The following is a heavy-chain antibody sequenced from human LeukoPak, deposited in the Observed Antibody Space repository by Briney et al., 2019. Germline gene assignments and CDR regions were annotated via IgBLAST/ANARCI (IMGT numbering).Heavy chain of an antibody. CDR2: ISSSGSTI. J-gene: IGHJ4*02. CDR1: GFTFSDYY. Sequence: KPGGSLRLSCAASGFTFSDYYMSWIRQAPGKGLEWVSYISSSGSTIYYADSVKGRLTISRDNAKNSLYLQMNSLRAEDTAVYYCARPRYYYDSSGYSLWGQGTLVTVSS. D-gene: IGHD3-22*01. V-gene: IGHV3-11*01. CDR3: ARPRYYYDSSGYSL.